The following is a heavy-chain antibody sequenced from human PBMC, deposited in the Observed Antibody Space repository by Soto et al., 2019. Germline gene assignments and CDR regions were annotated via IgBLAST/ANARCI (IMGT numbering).Heavy chain of an antibody. D-gene: IGHD2-2*01. J-gene: IGHJ4*02. CDR2: IYYSGST. Sequence: SGTLSLTCTVSGGSISSSSYYWGWIRQPPGKGLEWIGSIYYSGSTYYNPSLKSRVTISVDTSKNQFSLKLSSVTAADTAVYYCARQIRGYCSSTSCYGGGLDYWGQGTLVTVSS. V-gene: IGHV4-39*01. CDR1: GGSISSSSYY. CDR3: ARQIRGYCSSTSCYGGGLDY.